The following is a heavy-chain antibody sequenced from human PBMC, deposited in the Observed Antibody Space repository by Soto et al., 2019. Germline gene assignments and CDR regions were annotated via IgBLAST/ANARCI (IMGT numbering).Heavy chain of an antibody. D-gene: IGHD3-10*01. CDR1: GFTLTSYS. CDR2: ISSSSSHI. CDR3: VRERGLSSFYGMDV. V-gene: IGHV3-21*01. Sequence: WSLRLSFESSGFTLTSYSMNWVRQASGKGLEWVSSISSSSSHIYYADSVKGRFTISRDNARNSLYLQMNSLRAEDTAVYYCVRERGLSSFYGMDVWGQGTTVTVSS. J-gene: IGHJ6*02.